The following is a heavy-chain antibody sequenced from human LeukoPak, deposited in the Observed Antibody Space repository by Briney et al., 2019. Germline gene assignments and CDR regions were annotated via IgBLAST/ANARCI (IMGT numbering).Heavy chain of an antibody. J-gene: IGHJ4*02. D-gene: IGHD2-2*01. V-gene: IGHV3-30-3*01. Sequence: PGGSLRLSCAASGFTFSSYAMHWVRQAPGKGLEWVAVISYDGSNKYYADSVKGRFTISRDNSKNTLYLQMNSLRAEDTAVYYCARDSYQPAGPVLIDYWGQGTLVTVSS. CDR1: GFTFSSYA. CDR2: ISYDGSNK. CDR3: ARDSYQPAGPVLIDY.